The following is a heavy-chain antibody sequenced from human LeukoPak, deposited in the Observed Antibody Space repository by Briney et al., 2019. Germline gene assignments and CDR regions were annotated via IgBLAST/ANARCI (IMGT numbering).Heavy chain of an antibody. CDR3: ARAFEVGVVMCDY. CDR2: MNPNSGNT. J-gene: IGHJ4*02. Sequence: ASVKVSCKASGYTFTSHDINWVRQATGQGLEWMGWMNPNSGNTGYAQKFQGRVTMTRDTSINTAYMELHSLRSEDTAVYYCARAFEVGVVMCDYWGQGTLVTVSS. V-gene: IGHV1-8*01. D-gene: IGHD3-3*01. CDR1: GYTFTSHD.